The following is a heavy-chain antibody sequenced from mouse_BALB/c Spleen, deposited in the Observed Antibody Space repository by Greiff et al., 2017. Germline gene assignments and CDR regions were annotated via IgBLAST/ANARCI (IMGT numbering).Heavy chain of an antibody. CDR3: AREEIYYYGSRPFAY. D-gene: IGHD1-1*01. J-gene: IGHJ3*01. V-gene: IGHV1-7*01. CDR2: INPSTGYT. Sequence: VQLQQSGAELAKPGASVKMSCKASGYTFTSYWMHWVKQRPGQGLEWIGYINPSTGYTEYNQKFKDKATLTADKSSSTAYMQLSSLTSEDSAVYYCAREEIYYYGSRPFAYWGQGTLVTVSA. CDR1: GYTFTSYW.